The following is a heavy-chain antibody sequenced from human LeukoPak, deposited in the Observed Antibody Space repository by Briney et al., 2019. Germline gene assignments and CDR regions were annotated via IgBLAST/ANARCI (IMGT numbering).Heavy chain of an antibody. D-gene: IGHD3-3*01. CDR1: GYTFSSYW. J-gene: IGHJ4*02. CDR2: IYPGDSDT. Sequence: GESLKISCKGSGYTFSSYWIGWVRQMPGKGLEWMGIIYPGDSDTRYSPSLQGQVTISVDTSIGTAYLQWSSLKASGTAIYYCARQNDFRLDYWGQGTLVTVSS. CDR3: ARQNDFRLDY. V-gene: IGHV5-51*01.